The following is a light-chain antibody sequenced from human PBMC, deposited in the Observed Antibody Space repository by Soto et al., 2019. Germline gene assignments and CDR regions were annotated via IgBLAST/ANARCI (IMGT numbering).Light chain of an antibody. V-gene: IGKV3-15*01. J-gene: IGKJ5*01. Sequence: IVITQYPATLSVSPRERATLSCRASQNIYSNIAWYQQRPGQAPRLLIYRASTRATGVPARFSGSGSGTEFTLTITRLEPEDFAVYYCQEYDAAPPITFGLGTRLEIK. CDR2: RAS. CDR1: QNIYSN. CDR3: QEYDAAPPIT.